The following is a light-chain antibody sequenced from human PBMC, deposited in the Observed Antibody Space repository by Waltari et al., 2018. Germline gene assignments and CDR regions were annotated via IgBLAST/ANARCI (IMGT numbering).Light chain of an antibody. CDR3: QQRSNWPPLT. Sequence: EIVLTQSPVTLSLSPGEGATLSCRASQSISTYLAWYQHKPGQAPRLLIYEASNRATGIPARFSGSGSGTDFTLTITSLEPEDFAFYYCQQRSNWPPLTFGGGTKVEIK. CDR1: QSISTY. CDR2: EAS. J-gene: IGKJ4*01. V-gene: IGKV3-11*01.